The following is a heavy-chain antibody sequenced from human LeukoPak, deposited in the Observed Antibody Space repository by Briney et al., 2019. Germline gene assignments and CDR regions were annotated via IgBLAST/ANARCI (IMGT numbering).Heavy chain of an antibody. CDR2: IYSGGYT. CDR1: GFTFSSYW. D-gene: IGHD1-26*01. V-gene: IGHV3-66*01. Sequence: GGSLRLSCAASGFTFSSYWMTWVRQAPGKGLEWVSIIYSGGYTDYADSVKGRFTISRDNSKNTLDLQMNSLRAEDTAVYYCARRLEYSGSKGVFDYWGQGTLVTVSS. CDR3: ARRLEYSGSKGVFDY. J-gene: IGHJ4*02.